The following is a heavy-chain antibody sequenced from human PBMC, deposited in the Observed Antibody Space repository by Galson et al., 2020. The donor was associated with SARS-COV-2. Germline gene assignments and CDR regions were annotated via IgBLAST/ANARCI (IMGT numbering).Heavy chain of an antibody. D-gene: IGHD3-9*01. J-gene: IGHJ4*02. Sequence: TGGSLRLSCAASGFRFSNAWMTWVRQAPGKGLEWDGRIKSKTDGGTTDYAAPVKGRFTISRDDAKNTLYLEMNSLKTDDTAVYYCTTDKIRYDGGQEVDFCGQGTLVAVSS. CDR2: IKSKTDGGTT. CDR1: GFRFSNAW. CDR3: TTDKIRYDGGQEVDF. V-gene: IGHV3-15*01.